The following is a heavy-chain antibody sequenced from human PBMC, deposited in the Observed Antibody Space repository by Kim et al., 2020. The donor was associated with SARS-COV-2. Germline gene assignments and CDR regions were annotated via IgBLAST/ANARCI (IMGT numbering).Heavy chain of an antibody. J-gene: IGHJ6*02. V-gene: IGHV3-30*03. CDR3: ATEYCSGGSCYSLETTNYYYYGMDV. D-gene: IGHD2-15*01. CDR1: GFTFSSYG. Sequence: GGSLRLSCAASGFTFSSYGMHWVRQAPGKGLEWVAVISYDGSNKYYADSVKGRFTISRDNSKNTLYLQMNSLSAEDTAVYYCATEYCSGGSCYSLETTNYYYYGMDVWGQGTTVTVSS. CDR2: ISYDGSNK.